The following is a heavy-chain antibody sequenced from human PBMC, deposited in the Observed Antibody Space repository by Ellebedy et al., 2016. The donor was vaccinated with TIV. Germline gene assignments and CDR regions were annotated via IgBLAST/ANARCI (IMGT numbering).Heavy chain of an antibody. J-gene: IGHJ3*02. Sequence: AASVKVSCKASGNTFINSGISCVRQAPGQGPEWILCISSNYGDTNYAQKLQGRVTMTTDTSTSKAYMEFGSLRSDDTAVYYCARMGPARGVMGDAFDIWGQGTMVTVSS. D-gene: IGHD3-10*01. CDR3: ARMGPARGVMGDAFDI. CDR1: GNTFINSG. CDR2: ISSNYGDT. V-gene: IGHV1-18*04.